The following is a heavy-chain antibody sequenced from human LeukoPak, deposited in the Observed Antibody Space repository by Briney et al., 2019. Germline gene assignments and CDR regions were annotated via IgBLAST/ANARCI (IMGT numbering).Heavy chain of an antibody. V-gene: IGHV3-7*05. J-gene: IGHJ4*02. CDR2: INQDGSEK. Sequence: TGGSLRLSCAVSEFTFTSYWMSWVRQAPGKGLEWVANINQDGSEKYYVDSVKGRFTISRDNAKNSLYLQMNSLRAEDTAVYYCARDQRYCSSSSCPWEPFDYWGQGTLVTVSS. D-gene: IGHD2-2*01. CDR3: ARDQRYCSSSSCPWEPFDY. CDR1: EFTFTSYW.